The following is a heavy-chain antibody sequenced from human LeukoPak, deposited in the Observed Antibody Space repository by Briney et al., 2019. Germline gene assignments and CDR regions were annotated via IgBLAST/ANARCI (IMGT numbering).Heavy chain of an antibody. J-gene: IGHJ6*04. CDR2: ISYDGSNK. CDR3: AKEQYYDILTGHDYYYGMDV. V-gene: IGHV3-30*18. D-gene: IGHD3-9*01. Sequence: GGSLRVSSAEPGVTSSMYGMHWGRQALGKRLGWVAVISYDGSNKYYADSVRGRFTISRDNSKNTLYLQMNSLRAEDTAVYYCAKEQYYDILTGHDYYYGMDVWGKGTTVTVSS. CDR1: GVTSSMYG.